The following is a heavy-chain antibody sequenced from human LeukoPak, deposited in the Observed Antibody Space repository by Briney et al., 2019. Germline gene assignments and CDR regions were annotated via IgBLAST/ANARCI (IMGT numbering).Heavy chain of an antibody. D-gene: IGHD3-3*01. CDR3: AALSPFWSGYYFDH. CDR2: IYSGGST. Sequence: SETLSLTCTVSGASISTYYWTWIRQPPGKGLEWMGYIYSGGSTNDSPSLKSRVTISLDTSKNHFSLKLSSATAADTAVYYCAALSPFWSGYYFDHWGQGTLVTVSS. V-gene: IGHV4-59*01. J-gene: IGHJ4*02. CDR1: GASISTYY.